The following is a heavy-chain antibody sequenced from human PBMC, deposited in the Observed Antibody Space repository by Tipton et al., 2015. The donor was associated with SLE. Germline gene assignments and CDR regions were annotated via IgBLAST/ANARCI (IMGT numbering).Heavy chain of an antibody. CDR1: GFSFDDYA. J-gene: IGHJ4*02. D-gene: IGHD7-27*01. CDR2: VSWNSGSI. CDR3: TRDVNWVLFDY. Sequence: SLRLSCAASGFSFDDYAMHWVRQAPGKGLEWVSSVSWNSGSIGYADSVKGRFTISRDNAKNTLYLQMNSLRVDDTAVYYCTRDVNWVLFDYWGQGTLVTVSS. V-gene: IGHV3-9*01.